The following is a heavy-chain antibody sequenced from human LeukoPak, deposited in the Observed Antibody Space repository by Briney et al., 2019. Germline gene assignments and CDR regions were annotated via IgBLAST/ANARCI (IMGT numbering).Heavy chain of an antibody. V-gene: IGHV4-59*01. CDR3: ARGSVVGATTGVDP. J-gene: IGHJ5*02. CDR2: IYYSGST. CDR1: GGSFSSYY. D-gene: IGHD1-26*01. Sequence: SETLSLTCTVSGGSFSSYYWSWLRQRPGKGLEWIGYIYYSGSTDYNPSLKSRVTISVDRSKNQFSLKVRSVTAADTAVYYCARGSVVGATTGVDPWGQGTLVTVSS.